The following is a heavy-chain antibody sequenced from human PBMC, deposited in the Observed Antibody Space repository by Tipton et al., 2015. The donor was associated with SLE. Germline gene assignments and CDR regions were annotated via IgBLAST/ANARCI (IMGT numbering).Heavy chain of an antibody. D-gene: IGHD3-10*01. J-gene: IGHJ3*02. CDR1: GGSFTGYY. CDR3: ARDPRGGDAFDI. Sequence: TLSLTCAVSGGSFTGYYWSWIRQPPGKGLEWIGEIIHSGTTHYNPSLKSRVTISVDTSKNQFSLKLSSVTAADTAVYYCARDPRGGDAFDIWGQGTMVTVSS. V-gene: IGHV4-34*12. CDR2: IIHSGTT.